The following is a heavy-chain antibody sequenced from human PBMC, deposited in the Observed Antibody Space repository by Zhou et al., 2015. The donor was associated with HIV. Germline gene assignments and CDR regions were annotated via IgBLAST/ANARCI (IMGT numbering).Heavy chain of an antibody. CDR1: GYTFTSYD. V-gene: IGHV1-8*01. CDR2: MNPNSGNT. Sequence: QVQLVQSGAEVKKPGASVKVSCKASGYTFTSYDINWVRQATGQGLEWMGWMNPNSGNTGYAQKFQGRVTMTRNTSITTAYMELSSLRSEDTAVYYCARDQWLSDYYYYGMDVWGQGTTVTVSS. D-gene: IGHD6-19*01. J-gene: IGHJ6*02. CDR3: ARDQWLSDYYYYGMDV.